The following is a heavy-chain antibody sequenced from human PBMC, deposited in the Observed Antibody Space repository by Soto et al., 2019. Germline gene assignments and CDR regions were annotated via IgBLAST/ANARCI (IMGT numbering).Heavy chain of an antibody. CDR2: ISGSGRTI. CDR1: GIVFSDY. D-gene: IGHD3-16*01. V-gene: IGHV3-11*01. J-gene: IGHJ5*02. CDR3: ARLPFPWGWFDP. Sequence: QVQLVESGGGLVKPGGSLRLSCAASGIVFSDYMSWVRQAPGKGLEWLSYISGSGRTIYSAGSVKGRFTISRDNATNSLYLQMNNVRTEDTAVYYCARLPFPWGWFDPWGQGTLVTVSS.